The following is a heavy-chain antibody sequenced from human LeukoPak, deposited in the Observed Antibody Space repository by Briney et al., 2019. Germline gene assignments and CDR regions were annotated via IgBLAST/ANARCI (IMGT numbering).Heavy chain of an antibody. CDR3: ARADNPFDSSGYYWTV. Sequence: SETLSLTCTVSGGSINSNSYYWGWIRQPPGKGLEWIANIYYSGSTSYNPSLRSRVTISVDTSKNQFSLRLTSVTAADTAVYYCARADNPFDSSGYYWTVWGQGTLVTVSS. CDR1: GGSINSNSYY. D-gene: IGHD3-22*01. V-gene: IGHV4-39*07. CDR2: IYYSGST. J-gene: IGHJ4*02.